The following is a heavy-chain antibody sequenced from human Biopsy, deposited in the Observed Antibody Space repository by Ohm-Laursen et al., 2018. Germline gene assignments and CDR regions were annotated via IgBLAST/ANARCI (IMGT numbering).Heavy chain of an antibody. J-gene: IGHJ6*02. D-gene: IGHD6-6*01. CDR3: ARDSSRRAREGGMDV. CDR2: IFYRGST. CDR1: GGSISNNNYY. V-gene: IGHV4-39*02. Sequence: TLSLTCTVSGGSISNNNYYWGWIRQPPGKGLEWIGSIFYRGSTHYKPSLKSRVNISVDTSKNQFSLKLNSVTAADTAVYYCARDSSRRAREGGMDVWGQGTTVTVSS.